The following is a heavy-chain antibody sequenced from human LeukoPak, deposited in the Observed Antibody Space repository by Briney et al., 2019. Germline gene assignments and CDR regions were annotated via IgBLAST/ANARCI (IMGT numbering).Heavy chain of an antibody. Sequence: GGSLRLSCAASGFIVSSNYMSWVRQAPGKGLEWVSVIYSGGRTFYADSVRGRFTISRDNSKNTLFLQMNSLRAEDTAVYYCARDQYYDSGTYSYYYMDVWGKGTRSPSP. D-gene: IGHD3-10*01. CDR1: GFIVSSNY. J-gene: IGHJ6*03. CDR2: IYSGGRT. V-gene: IGHV3-53*01. CDR3: ARDQYYDSGTYSYYYMDV.